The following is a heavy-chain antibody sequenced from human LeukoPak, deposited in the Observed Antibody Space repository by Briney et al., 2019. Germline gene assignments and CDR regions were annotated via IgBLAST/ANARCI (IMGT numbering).Heavy chain of an antibody. CDR1: GYTFTSYY. V-gene: IGHV1-46*01. CDR3: ARGEWELRVDY. Sequence: ASVKVSCKASGYTFTSYYMHWVRQAPGQGLEWMGIINPSGGSTRYAQKFQGRVTMTRDTSTSTVYMELSSLGSEDTAVYYCARGEWELRVDYWGQGTLVTVSS. CDR2: INPSGGST. J-gene: IGHJ4*02. D-gene: IGHD1-26*01.